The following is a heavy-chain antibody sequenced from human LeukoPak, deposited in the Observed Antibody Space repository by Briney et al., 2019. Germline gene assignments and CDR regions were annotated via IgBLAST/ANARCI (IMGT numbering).Heavy chain of an antibody. CDR2: IYYSGST. D-gene: IGHD3-22*01. CDR3: ARGGGVTYYHSTGYLWYFDY. J-gene: IGHJ4*02. Sequence: SETLSLTCTVSGGSISSHYWSWIRQPPGKGLEWFGYIYYSGSTKFNPSLRSRVTISVDTSKNQFSLKLSSVTAADTAVYYCARGGGVTYYHSTGYLWYFDYWGQGTLVTVSS. CDR1: GGSISSHY. V-gene: IGHV4-59*11.